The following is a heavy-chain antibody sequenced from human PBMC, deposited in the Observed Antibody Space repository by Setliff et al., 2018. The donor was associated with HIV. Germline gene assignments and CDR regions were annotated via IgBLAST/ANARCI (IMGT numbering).Heavy chain of an antibody. V-gene: IGHV4-34*01. D-gene: IGHD1-1*01. CDR1: GGSFTNYF. CDR2: ITPSGDT. Sequence: SETLSLTCAVYGGSFTNYFWSWIRQPPGKGLEWIGEITPSGDTNYIPSLKSRVTMSLDTSKNQFSLNLNSVTAADTAVYYCSNWNTTVDADSWGQGTLVTVSS. J-gene: IGHJ4*02. CDR3: SNWNTTVDADS.